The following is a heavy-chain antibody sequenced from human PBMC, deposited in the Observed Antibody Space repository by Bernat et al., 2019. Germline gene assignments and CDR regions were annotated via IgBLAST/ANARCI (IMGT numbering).Heavy chain of an antibody. CDR1: GDSVSSNSAA. Sequence: QVQLQQSGPGLVKPSQTLSLTCAISGDSVSSNSAAWNWIRQSPSRGLEWLGRTYYRSKWYNDYAVSVKSRITINPDTSKNQFSLQLNSVTPEDTAVYYCARAQWDSGYDREGWFDPWGQGTLVTVPS. J-gene: IGHJ5*02. V-gene: IGHV6-1*01. D-gene: IGHD5-12*01. CDR2: TYYRSKWYN. CDR3: ARAQWDSGYDREGWFDP.